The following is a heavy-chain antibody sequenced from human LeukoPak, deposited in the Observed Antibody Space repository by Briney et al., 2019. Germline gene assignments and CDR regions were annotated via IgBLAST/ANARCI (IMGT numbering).Heavy chain of an antibody. D-gene: IGHD3-22*01. V-gene: IGHV3-23*01. CDR2: ISGSGGST. Sequence: GGSLRLSCAASGFTFSSYAMSWVRQAPGKGLEWVSAISGSGGSTYYADSVKGRFTISRDNSKNTLYLQMNSLRAEDTAVYYCARDYYDSSGYYPWGYWGQGTLVTVSS. J-gene: IGHJ4*02. CDR3: ARDYYDSSGYYPWGY. CDR1: GFTFSSYA.